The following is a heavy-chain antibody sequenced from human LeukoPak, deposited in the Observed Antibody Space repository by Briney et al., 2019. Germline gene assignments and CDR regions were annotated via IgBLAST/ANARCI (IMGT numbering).Heavy chain of an antibody. Sequence: GGSLRLSCAVSGFTFRNAWMNWVRQAPGKGLEWVGRIKGKTDDETTDYAAPVKGRFSISRDDSKNTLYLQMNSLKAEDTAVYYCATLYYGAGRPIAWGQGTTVTVSS. CDR2: IKGKTDDETT. V-gene: IGHV3-15*07. D-gene: IGHD3-10*01. CDR1: GFTFRNAW. CDR3: ATLYYGAGRPIA. J-gene: IGHJ6*02.